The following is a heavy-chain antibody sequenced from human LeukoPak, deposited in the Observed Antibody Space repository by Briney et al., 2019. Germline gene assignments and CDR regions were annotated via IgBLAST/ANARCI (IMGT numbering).Heavy chain of an antibody. CDR2: IYDSGNT. V-gene: IGHV4-59*01. CDR1: GGSITTYY. J-gene: IGHJ4*02. Sequence: SETLSLTCTDRGGSITTYYWSWIRQAPGKGLEWIGHIYDSGNTNYNPSVKGRVTISADTSKNEFSLQLTSVTAADTAVYYCARGSGWLPDWWGQGTLVTVSS. D-gene: IGHD6-19*01. CDR3: ARGSGWLPDW.